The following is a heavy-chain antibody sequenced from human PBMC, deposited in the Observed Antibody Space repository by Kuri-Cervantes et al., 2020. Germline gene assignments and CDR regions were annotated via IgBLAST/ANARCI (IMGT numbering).Heavy chain of an antibody. Sequence: SETLSLTCAVYGGSFSGYYWSWIRQPPGKGLEWIGEVNHSGSTNYNPSLKSRVTISVDTSKNQFPLKLSSMTAADTAVYYCARSGYCSGGSCYVYFDYWGQGTLVTVSS. CDR1: GGSFSGYY. D-gene: IGHD2-15*01. CDR2: VNHSGST. V-gene: IGHV4-34*01. J-gene: IGHJ4*02. CDR3: ARSGYCSGGSCYVYFDY.